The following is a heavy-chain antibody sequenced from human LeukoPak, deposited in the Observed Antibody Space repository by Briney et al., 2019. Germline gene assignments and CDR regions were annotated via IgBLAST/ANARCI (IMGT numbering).Heavy chain of an antibody. CDR2: IRYDGSNK. D-gene: IGHD3-10*01. V-gene: IGHV3-30*02. CDR1: GFTFSSYG. J-gene: IGHJ4*02. CDR3: AKDAAGSKRITMVRGVIGDY. Sequence: GGSLRLSCAASGFTFSSYGMHWVRQAPGKGLEWVAFIRYDGSNKYYADSVKGRFTISRDNSKNTLYLQMNSLRAEDTAVYYCAKDAAGSKRITMVRGVIGDYWGQGTLVTVSS.